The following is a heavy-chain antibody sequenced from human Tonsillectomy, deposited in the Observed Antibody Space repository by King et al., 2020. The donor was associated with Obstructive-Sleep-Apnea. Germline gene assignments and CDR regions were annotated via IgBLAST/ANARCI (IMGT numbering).Heavy chain of an antibody. V-gene: IGHV3-48*01. Sequence: VQLVESGGGLVQPGGSLRLSCVGSGFTFSSYSMNWVRQAPGKGLEWVAYISASSSMIYYADSVKGRFTISRDDAKNSLFLQMDSLRAEDTALYYCARYYGTGWYDNWFDPWGQGSLVTASS. CDR3: ARYYGTGWYDNWFDP. D-gene: IGHD6-19*01. CDR1: GFTFSSYS. J-gene: IGHJ5*02. CDR2: ISASSSMI.